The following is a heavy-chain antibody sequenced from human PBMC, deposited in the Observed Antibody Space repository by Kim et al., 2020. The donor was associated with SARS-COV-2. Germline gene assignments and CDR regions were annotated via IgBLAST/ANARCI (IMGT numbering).Heavy chain of an antibody. CDR2: ISGGGDNT. CDR3: AKDLFKDLGSGNYYDYYFYGMDV. D-gene: IGHD3-10*01. V-gene: IGHV3-23*01. Sequence: GGSLRLSCAASGFTFSSYAMNWVRQAPGKGLECVSTISGGGDNTYYGDSVKGRFTISRDNSKNIMFLQMNSLRAEDTAIYFCAKDLFKDLGSGNYYDYYFYGMDVWGQGTTVTVSS. CDR1: GFTFSSYA. J-gene: IGHJ6*02.